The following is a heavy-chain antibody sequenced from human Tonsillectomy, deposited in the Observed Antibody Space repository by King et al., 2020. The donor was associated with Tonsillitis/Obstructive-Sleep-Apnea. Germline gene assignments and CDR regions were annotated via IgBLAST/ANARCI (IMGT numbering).Heavy chain of an antibody. CDR3: ASIPCDSNSPSHYFDY. CDR2: INTSGGST. CDR1: GYTFTSYY. D-gene: IGHD2-21*01. Sequence: VQLVQSGAEVKKPGASVKVSCKASGYTFTSYYMHWVRQAPGQGLEWMGIINTSGGSTSYAQKFQGRVTMTRDTSTSTVYMELSSLRSEDTAVYYCASIPCDSNSPSHYFDYWGQGTLVTVSS. V-gene: IGHV1-46*01. J-gene: IGHJ4*02.